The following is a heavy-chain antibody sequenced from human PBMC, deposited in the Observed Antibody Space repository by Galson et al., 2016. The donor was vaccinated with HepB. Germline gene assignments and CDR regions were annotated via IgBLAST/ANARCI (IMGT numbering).Heavy chain of an antibody. D-gene: IGHD3-10*01. V-gene: IGHV3-23*01. CDR2: ITAAGGVT. CDR1: GFTFRGYA. Sequence: LRPSCAASGFTFRGYAMSWVRQAPGKGLEWLSAITAAGGVTYYADSVKGRFTIARDNSKNTLYLEMSSLRVEDTAVYYCAKDLQVSPLWFGELFPDDWGQGTLVAVSS. J-gene: IGHJ4*02. CDR3: AKDLQVSPLWFGELFPDD.